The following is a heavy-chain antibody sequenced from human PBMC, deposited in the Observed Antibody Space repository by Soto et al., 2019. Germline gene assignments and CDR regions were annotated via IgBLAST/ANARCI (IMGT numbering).Heavy chain of an antibody. Sequence: PGGSMRLSCAASGFTFSSYEMNWVRQAPGKGLEWVSYISSSGSTIYYADSVKGRFTVSRDNAKNSLYLQMNSLRAEDTAVYYCASSCSSTSCYISLYYYYGMDVWGQGTTVTVSS. CDR2: ISSSGSTI. CDR3: ASSCSSTSCYISLYYYYGMDV. D-gene: IGHD2-2*02. V-gene: IGHV3-48*03. CDR1: GFTFSSYE. J-gene: IGHJ6*02.